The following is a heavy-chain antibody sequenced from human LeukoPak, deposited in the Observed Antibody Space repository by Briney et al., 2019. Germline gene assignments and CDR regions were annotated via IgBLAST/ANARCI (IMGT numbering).Heavy chain of an antibody. Sequence: GGSLRLSCAASGFTFSSYAMSWVRQAPGKGLEWVSGISVSDGTHYADSVKGRFTISRDNSKNTLFLRMNSLRAEDTAVYYCARLDVGSIDYWGQGTLVTVSS. V-gene: IGHV3-23*01. D-gene: IGHD1-1*01. CDR3: ARLDVGSIDY. CDR1: GFTFSSYA. J-gene: IGHJ4*02. CDR2: ISVSDGT.